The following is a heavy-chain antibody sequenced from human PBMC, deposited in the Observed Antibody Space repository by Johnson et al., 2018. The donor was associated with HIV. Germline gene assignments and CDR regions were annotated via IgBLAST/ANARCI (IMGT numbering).Heavy chain of an antibody. CDR1: GFTFSSYG. Sequence: QVQLVESGGGVVQPGRSLRLSCAASGFTFSSYGMHWVRQAPGKGLEWVAVIWYDGSNKYYADSVTGRFTIARDNSKNTLYLQMNSLRAEDTAVYYCAREGALGAYDAFDIWGQGTMVTVSS. CDR3: AREGALGAYDAFDI. D-gene: IGHD3-10*01. J-gene: IGHJ3*02. CDR2: IWYDGSNK. V-gene: IGHV3-30*19.